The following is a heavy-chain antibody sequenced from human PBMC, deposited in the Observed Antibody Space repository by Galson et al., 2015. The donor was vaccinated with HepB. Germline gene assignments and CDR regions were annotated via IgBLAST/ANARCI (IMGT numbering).Heavy chain of an antibody. Sequence: TLSLTCTVSGGSISSGSYYWSWIRQPAGKGLEWIGRIYTSGSTNYNPSLKSRVTMSVDTSKNQFSLKLSSVTAADTAVYYCARVFGVNWFDPWGQGTLVTVSS. J-gene: IGHJ5*02. CDR2: IYTSGST. D-gene: IGHD3-10*01. V-gene: IGHV4-61*02. CDR3: ARVFGVNWFDP. CDR1: GGSISSGSYY.